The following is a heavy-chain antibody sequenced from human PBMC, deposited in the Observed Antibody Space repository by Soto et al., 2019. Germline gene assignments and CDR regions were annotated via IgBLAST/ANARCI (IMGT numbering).Heavy chain of an antibody. J-gene: IGHJ6*02. D-gene: IGHD6-19*01. Sequence: SETLSLTCTVSGGSISSGGYYWSWIRHHPGKGLEWIGYIYYSGSTYYNPSLKSRVTISVDTSKNQFSLKLSSVTAADTAVYYCARFCSSGWCHYGMDVCGQGTTVTVSS. CDR3: ARFCSSGWCHYGMDV. CDR2: IYYSGST. V-gene: IGHV4-31*03. CDR1: GGSISSGGYY.